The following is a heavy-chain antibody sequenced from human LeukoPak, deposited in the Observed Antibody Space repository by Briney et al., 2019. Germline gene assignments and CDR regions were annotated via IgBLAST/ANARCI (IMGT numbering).Heavy chain of an antibody. J-gene: IGHJ4*02. CDR2: IYYSGST. CDR1: GGSISSYY. D-gene: IGHD3-16*02. V-gene: IGHV4-59*08. Sequence: SETLSLTCTVSGGSISSYYWSWIRQPPGKGLEWIGYIYYSGSTNYNPSLKSRVTISVDTSKNQFSLKLSSVTAADTALYYCARLSSEAVDYWGQGTLVTVSS. CDR3: ARLSSEAVDY.